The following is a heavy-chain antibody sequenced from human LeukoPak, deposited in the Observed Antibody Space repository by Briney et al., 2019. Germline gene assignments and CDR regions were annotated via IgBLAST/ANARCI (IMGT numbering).Heavy chain of an antibody. CDR3: TRGPGYDYVWGTYRADY. D-gene: IGHD3-16*02. Sequence: GGSLRLSCSASGFLFYSYAMHWVRQAPGRGLEYVAAVTSSGSSTFHANSVKGRFTISRDNSKNTLYLQMDSLRPEDMAVYFCTRGPGYDYVWGTYRADYWGKGTLVTVSS. CDR2: VTSSGSST. J-gene: IGHJ4*02. V-gene: IGHV3-64*01. CDR1: GFLFYSYA.